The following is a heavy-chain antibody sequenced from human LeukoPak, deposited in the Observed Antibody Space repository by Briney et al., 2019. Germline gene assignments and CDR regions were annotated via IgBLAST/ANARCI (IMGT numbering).Heavy chain of an antibody. CDR2: INHSGST. J-gene: IGHJ5*02. V-gene: IGHV4-34*01. CDR1: GGSFSGYY. Sequence: SETLSLTCAVYGGSFSGYYWSWIRQPPGKGLEWIGEINHSGSTNYNPSLKSRVTISVDTSKNQFSLKLSSVTAADTAVYYCARSGSRSSSWSDPWGQGTLVTVSS. CDR3: ARSGSRSSSWSDP. D-gene: IGHD6-6*01.